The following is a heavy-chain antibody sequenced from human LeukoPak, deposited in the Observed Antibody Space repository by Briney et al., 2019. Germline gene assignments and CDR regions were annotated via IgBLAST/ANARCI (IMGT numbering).Heavy chain of an antibody. CDR1: GGSISTCY. CDR2: MYNSGST. V-gene: IGHV4-59*08. CDR3: ARQGSGGRSFDV. J-gene: IGHJ3*01. D-gene: IGHD1-26*01. Sequence: SETLSLTCTVSGGSISTCYWSWIRQPPGKGLEWIGYMYNSGSTNYNPSLKSRATISIDTSKNQVSLRLSSVTAADTAVYYCARQGSGGRSFDVWGQGTMVTVSS.